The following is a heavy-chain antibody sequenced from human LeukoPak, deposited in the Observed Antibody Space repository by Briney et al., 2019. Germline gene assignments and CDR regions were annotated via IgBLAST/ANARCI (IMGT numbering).Heavy chain of an antibody. Sequence: PSETLSLTCTVSGGSISSYYWSWIRQPPGKGLEWIGYIYYSGSTNYNPSLKSRVTISVDTSKNQFSLKLSSVTAADTAVYYCARDGRFAAYEPDYWGQGTLVTVSS. CDR2: IYYSGST. D-gene: IGHD1-26*01. J-gene: IGHJ4*02. CDR3: ARDGRFAAYEPDY. CDR1: GGSISSYY. V-gene: IGHV4-59*01.